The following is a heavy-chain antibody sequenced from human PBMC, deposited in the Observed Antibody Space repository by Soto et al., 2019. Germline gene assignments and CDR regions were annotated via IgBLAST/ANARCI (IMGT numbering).Heavy chain of an antibody. Sequence: GGSLRLSCAASEFTFSSYGMHWVRQAPGKGLEWVAVISYDGSNKYYADSVKGRFTISRDNSKNTMYLQMKSLRADDTAVYYCAKDLSEYSRSSQASWGQGNLVTVSS. J-gene: IGHJ5*02. D-gene: IGHD6-6*01. CDR2: ISYDGSNK. V-gene: IGHV3-30*18. CDR1: EFTFSSYG. CDR3: AKDLSEYSRSSQAS.